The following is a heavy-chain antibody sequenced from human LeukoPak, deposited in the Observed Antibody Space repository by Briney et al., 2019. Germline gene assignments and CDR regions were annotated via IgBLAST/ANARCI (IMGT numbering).Heavy chain of an antibody. J-gene: IGHJ4*02. Sequence: GGSLRLSCAASGFTFSRYNMNWVRQAPGKGLEYVSAISNNGGSTYYAESVKGRFTISKDNSKNTLYLQLGSLRAEDMAVYYCARASIAAREADYWGQGTLVTVSS. D-gene: IGHD6-6*01. CDR2: ISNNGGST. CDR3: ARASIAAREADY. CDR1: GFTFSRYN. V-gene: IGHV3-64*02.